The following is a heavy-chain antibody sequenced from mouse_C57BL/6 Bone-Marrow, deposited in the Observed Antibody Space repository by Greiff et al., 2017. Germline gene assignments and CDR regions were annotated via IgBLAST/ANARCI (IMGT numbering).Heavy chain of an antibody. CDR3: ARGAWIKASLYAMDY. CDR1: GYTFTSYW. CDR2: INPSSGYN. D-gene: IGHD1-3*01. J-gene: IGHJ4*01. V-gene: IGHV1-7*01. Sequence: VQLQQSGAELAKPGTSVKLSCKASGYTFTSYWLRWVKQRPGQGLEWIGYINPSSGYNKYNKKFKDKATLTADKSSSTAYMQLSSLTYEDSAVYYCARGAWIKASLYAMDYWGQGTSVTVSS.